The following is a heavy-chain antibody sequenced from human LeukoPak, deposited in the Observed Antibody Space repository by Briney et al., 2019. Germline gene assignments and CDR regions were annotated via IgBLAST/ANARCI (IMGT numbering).Heavy chain of an antibody. Sequence: GGSLRLSCAASGFTFSSYWMSWVRQAPGKGLEWVANIKQDGSEKYYVDSVKGRFTISRDNAKNSLYLQMNSLRAEDTAVYYCVRTRRDYGDYVGVHYFDYWGQGTLVTVSS. CDR1: GFTFSSYW. CDR3: VRTRRDYGDYVGVHYFDY. D-gene: IGHD4-17*01. V-gene: IGHV3-7*01. CDR2: IKQDGSEK. J-gene: IGHJ4*02.